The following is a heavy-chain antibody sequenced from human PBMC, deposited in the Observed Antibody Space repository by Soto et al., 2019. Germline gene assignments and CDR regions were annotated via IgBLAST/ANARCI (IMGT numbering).Heavy chain of an antibody. CDR2: IYYSGST. D-gene: IGHD3-22*01. V-gene: IGHV4-31*03. J-gene: IGHJ3*02. CDR3: ARVSSGYWSDAFDI. Sequence: SETLSLTCTVSGGSISSGGYYWSWIRQQPGKGLEWIGYIYYSGSTYYNPSLKSRVTISVDTSKNQFSLKLSSVTAPDTAVYYCARVSSGYWSDAFDIWGQGTMVTVSS. CDR1: GGSISSGGYY.